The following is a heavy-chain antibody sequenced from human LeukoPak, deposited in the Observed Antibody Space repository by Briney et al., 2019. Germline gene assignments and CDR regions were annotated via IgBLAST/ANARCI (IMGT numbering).Heavy chain of an antibody. D-gene: IGHD2-21*02. CDR3: AREGDYYFDY. J-gene: IGHJ4*02. CDR1: GVTFSSYA. Sequence: GRSLRLSCAASGVTFSSYAMHWVRQAPGKGLEWVAVISYDGSNKYYADSVKGRFTISRDNSKNTLYLQMNSLRAEDTAVYYCAREGDYYFDYWGQGTLVTVSS. V-gene: IGHV3-30-3*01. CDR2: ISYDGSNK.